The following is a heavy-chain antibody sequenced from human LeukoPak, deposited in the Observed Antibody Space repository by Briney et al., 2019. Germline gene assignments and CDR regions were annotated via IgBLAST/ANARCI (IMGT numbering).Heavy chain of an antibody. D-gene: IGHD3-3*01. CDR1: GFTFSIFP. J-gene: IGHJ4*02. CDR2: ISSGSEK. CDR3: ARDLELSAVYYFDS. Sequence: PGGSLRLSCEASGFTFSIFPMHWVRQAPGKGLEWVALISSGSEKYYADSAKGRFTISRDNSKNMLYLQMNGLRADDTAVYYCARDLELSAVYYFDSWGQGTLVIVSS. V-gene: IGHV3-30*04.